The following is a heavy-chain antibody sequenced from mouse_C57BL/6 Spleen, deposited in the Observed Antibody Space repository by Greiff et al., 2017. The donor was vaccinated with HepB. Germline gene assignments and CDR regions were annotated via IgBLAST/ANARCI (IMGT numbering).Heavy chain of an antibody. J-gene: IGHJ2*01. D-gene: IGHD1-1*01. CDR1: GYTFTSYW. CDR2: IYPGNSDT. CDR3: TRGHYYGSSYFDY. Sequence: VQLQQSGTVLARPGASVKMSCKTSGYTFTSYWMHWVKQRPGQGLEWIGAIYPGNSDTSYNQKFKGKAKLTAVTSASTAYMELSSLTNEDSAVYYCTRGHYYGSSYFDYWGQGTTLTVSS. V-gene: IGHV1-5*01.